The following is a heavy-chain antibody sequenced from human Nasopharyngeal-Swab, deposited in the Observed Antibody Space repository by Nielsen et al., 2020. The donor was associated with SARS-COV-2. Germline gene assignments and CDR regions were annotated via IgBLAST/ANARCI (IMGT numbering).Heavy chain of an antibody. CDR3: ARTYSSGQKGKGADV. Sequence: SVKVSCKASGDTFSSYAISWVRQAPGQGLEWMGGIIPIFGTANYAQKFQGRVTITADESTSTAYMELSSLRSEDTAVYYCARTYSSGQKGKGADVWGKGTTVTVSS. D-gene: IGHD6-19*01. CDR2: IIPIFGTA. CDR1: GDTFSSYA. V-gene: IGHV1-69*13. J-gene: IGHJ6*04.